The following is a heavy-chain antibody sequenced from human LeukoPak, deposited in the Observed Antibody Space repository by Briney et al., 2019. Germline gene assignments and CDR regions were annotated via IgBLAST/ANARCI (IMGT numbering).Heavy chain of an antibody. J-gene: IGHJ6*03. CDR1: GYTFTSYG. D-gene: IGHD6-6*01. CDR2: ISAYNGNT. Sequence: ASVKVSCKASGYTFTSYGISWVRQAPGQGLEWMGLISAYNGNTNYAQKLQGRVTMTTDTSTSTAYMELRSLRSDDTAVYYCAKGGYSSSSDRYYYYYMDVWGKGTTVTVSS. V-gene: IGHV1-18*01. CDR3: AKGGYSSSSDRYYYYYMDV.